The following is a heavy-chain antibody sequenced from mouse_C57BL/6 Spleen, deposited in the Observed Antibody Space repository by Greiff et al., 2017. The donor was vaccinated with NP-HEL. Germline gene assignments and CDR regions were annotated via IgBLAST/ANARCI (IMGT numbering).Heavy chain of an antibody. D-gene: IGHD4-1*01. V-gene: IGHV1-52*01. CDR1: GYTFTSYW. CDR2: IDPSDSET. CDR3: ARWGTGNAMDY. Sequence: QVQLKQPGAELVRPGSSVKLSCKASGYTFTSYWLHWVKQRPIQGLEWIGNIDPSDSETHYNQKFKDKATLTVDKSSSTAYMQLSSLTSEDSAVYYCARWGTGNAMDYWGQGTSVTVSS. J-gene: IGHJ4*01.